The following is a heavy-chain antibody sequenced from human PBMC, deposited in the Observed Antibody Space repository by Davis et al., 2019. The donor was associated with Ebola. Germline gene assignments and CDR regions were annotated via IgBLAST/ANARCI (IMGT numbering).Heavy chain of an antibody. V-gene: IGHV4-39*01. Sequence: PSETLSLTCTVSGGSISSSSYYWGWIRQPPGKGLEWIGSIYYSGSTYYNPSLKSRVTISVDTSKNQFSLKLSSVTAADTAVYYCARHLGKPPAAAGFDYWGQGTLVTVSS. CDR2: IYYSGST. D-gene: IGHD6-13*01. CDR1: GGSISSSSYY. J-gene: IGHJ4*02. CDR3: ARHLGKPPAAAGFDY.